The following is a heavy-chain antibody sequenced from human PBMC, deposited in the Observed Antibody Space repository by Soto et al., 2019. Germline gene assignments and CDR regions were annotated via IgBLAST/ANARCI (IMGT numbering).Heavy chain of an antibody. CDR1: CGSISSGGYS. D-gene: IGHD3-10*01. CDR2: IYNSGST. Sequence: SETLSLTCAVSCGSISSGGYSWSWIRQQPGKCLEWIGYIYNSGSTYYNPSLTSRVPISVDRSKNQSSLKLSSVTAADTAVYYCARVWGGAFDTWGQGTMVTVSS. V-gene: IGHV4-30-2*01. J-gene: IGHJ3*02. CDR3: ARVWGGAFDT.